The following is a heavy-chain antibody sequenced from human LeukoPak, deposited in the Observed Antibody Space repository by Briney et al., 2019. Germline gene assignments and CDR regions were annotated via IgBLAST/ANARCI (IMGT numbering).Heavy chain of an antibody. CDR2: ISSSGSTI. Sequence: EGSLRLSCAASGFTVSSNYMSWIRQAPGKGLEWVSYISSSGSTIYYADSVKGRFTISRDNAKNSLYLQMNSLRAEDTAVYYCARDGLADFWSGRPGAFDIWGQGTMATVSS. D-gene: IGHD3-3*01. J-gene: IGHJ3*02. CDR1: GFTVSSNY. CDR3: ARDGLADFWSGRPGAFDI. V-gene: IGHV3-11*04.